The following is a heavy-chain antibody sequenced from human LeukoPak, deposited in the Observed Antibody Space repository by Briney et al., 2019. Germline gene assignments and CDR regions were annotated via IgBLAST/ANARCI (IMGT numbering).Heavy chain of an antibody. J-gene: IGHJ1*01. CDR1: GFTLSRSA. D-gene: IGHD6-13*01. Sequence: GGSLRLSCAASGFTLSRSALSSVRQAPGKGLEWVSAISGSGGSTYYADSVKGRFTISRDNSKNTLYLQMNGLRGQDTAVFYCVKQGSAAALYFQHWGQGTLVTVSS. CDR3: VKQGSAAALYFQH. V-gene: IGHV3-23*01. CDR2: ISGSGGST.